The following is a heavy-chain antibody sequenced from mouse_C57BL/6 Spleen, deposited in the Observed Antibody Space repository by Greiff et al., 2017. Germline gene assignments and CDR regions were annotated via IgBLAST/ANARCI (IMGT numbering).Heavy chain of an antibody. Sequence: EVKLVESGGGLVKPGGSLQLSCAASGFTFSSYAMSWVRPTPEKRLEWVATISDGGSYTYYPDNVKGRFTISRDNAKNHLYLQMSHLKAEYTAMYYCARDQDYYDSSYYAMDYWGQGTSVTVSS. J-gene: IGHJ4*01. CDR2: ISDGGSYT. D-gene: IGHD1-1*01. V-gene: IGHV5-4*01. CDR3: ARDQDYYDSSYYAMDY. CDR1: GFTFSSYA.